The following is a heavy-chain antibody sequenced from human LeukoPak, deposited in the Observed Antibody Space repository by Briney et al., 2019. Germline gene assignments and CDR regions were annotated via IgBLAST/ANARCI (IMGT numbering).Heavy chain of an antibody. CDR2: IYYSGST. Sequence: SETLSLTCTVSGGSISSSSYYWGWIRQLPGKGLEWIGSIYYSGSTYYNPSLKSRVTISVDTSKNQFSLKLSSVTAADTAVYYCARRRYFDWLSYFDYWGQGTLVTVSS. CDR1: GGSISSSSYY. D-gene: IGHD3-9*01. CDR3: ARRRYFDWLSYFDY. V-gene: IGHV4-39*07. J-gene: IGHJ4*02.